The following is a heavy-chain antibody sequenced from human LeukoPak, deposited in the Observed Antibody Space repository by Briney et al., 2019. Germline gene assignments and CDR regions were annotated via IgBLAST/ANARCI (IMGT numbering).Heavy chain of an antibody. V-gene: IGHV1-18*04. Sequence: GESLKISCKGSGYRFASFWIGWVRQAPGQGLEWMGWISAYNGNTNYAQKLQGRVTMTTDTSTSSAYMELRSLRSDDTAVCYCAREQYYFDYWGQGTLVTVSS. D-gene: IGHD6-19*01. CDR1: GYRFASFW. J-gene: IGHJ4*02. CDR2: ISAYNGNT. CDR3: AREQYYFDY.